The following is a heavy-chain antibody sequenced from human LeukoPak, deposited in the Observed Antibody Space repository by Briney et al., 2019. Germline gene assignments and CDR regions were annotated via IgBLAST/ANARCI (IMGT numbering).Heavy chain of an antibody. CDR2: ISYDGSNK. D-gene: IGHD3-9*01. CDR3: TKGEPESYYDILTGRSTGAFDI. Sequence: GGSLRLSCAASGFTFSSYGMHWVRQAPGKGLEWVAGISYDGSNKYYADSVKGRFTISRDNSKNTLYLQMNSLRAEDTAVYYCTKGEPESYYDILTGRSTGAFDIRGQGTMVTVSS. J-gene: IGHJ3*02. CDR1: GFTFSSYG. V-gene: IGHV3-30*18.